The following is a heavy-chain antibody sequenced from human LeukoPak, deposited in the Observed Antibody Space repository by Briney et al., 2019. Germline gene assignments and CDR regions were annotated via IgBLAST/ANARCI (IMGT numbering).Heavy chain of an antibody. CDR2: IKQDGSEK. D-gene: IGHD3-10*01. J-gene: IGHJ4*02. CDR3: ARPSYYYGSGSRDY. Sequence: PGGSLRLSCAASGFTFSSYWMSWVRQAPGKGLEWVANIKQDGSEKYYVDSVKGRFTISRDNAKNSLYLQMNSLRAEDTAVYYCARPSYYYGSGSRDYWGQGTLVTVSS. V-gene: IGHV3-7*01. CDR1: GFTFSSYW.